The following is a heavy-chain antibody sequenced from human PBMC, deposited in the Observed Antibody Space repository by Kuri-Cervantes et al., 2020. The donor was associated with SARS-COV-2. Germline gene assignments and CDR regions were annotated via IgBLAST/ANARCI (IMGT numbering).Heavy chain of an antibody. Sequence: GESLKISCAASGFTFSNAWMSWVRQAPGKGLEWVGRIKSKTDGGTTDYAAPVKGRFTISRDDSKNTLYLQMNSLKTEDTAVYYCTTDLGMYYDFWSGYFGGPYFDYWGQGTLVTVSS. D-gene: IGHD3-3*01. CDR2: IKSKTDGGTT. J-gene: IGHJ4*02. CDR3: TTDLGMYYDFWSGYFGGPYFDY. V-gene: IGHV3-15*01. CDR1: GFTFSNAW.